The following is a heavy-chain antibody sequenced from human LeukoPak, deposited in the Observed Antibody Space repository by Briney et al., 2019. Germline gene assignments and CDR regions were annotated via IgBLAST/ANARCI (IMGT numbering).Heavy chain of an antibody. CDR2: IYPCDSDT. Sequence: PGASLKISCKISGYRLTDNWSGWVRQVPGEGLEWMGLIYPCDSDTRYSPSFQGQVTISADKSISTAYLQWSSLKASDTAMYYCARHYYGSGSYFTTDYWGQGTLVTVSS. D-gene: IGHD3-10*01. J-gene: IGHJ4*02. CDR3: ARHYYGSGSYFTTDY. V-gene: IGHV5-51*01. CDR1: GYRLTDNW.